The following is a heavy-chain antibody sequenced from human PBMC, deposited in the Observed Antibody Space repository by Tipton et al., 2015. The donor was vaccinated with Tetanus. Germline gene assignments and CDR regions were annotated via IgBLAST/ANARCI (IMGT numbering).Heavy chain of an antibody. Sequence: GLVKPSETLSLTCIVSGGSMRSYYWTWIRQPPGKGLEWIGHISYSGNTDHNPSPKSRVTISLDTSKNQFSLTLRSVTAADTAVYYCARTTGFFPYYYYMDVWGKGTTVIVSS. V-gene: IGHV4-59*01. D-gene: IGHD3-3*01. CDR1: GGSMRSYY. CDR2: ISYSGNT. CDR3: ARTTGFFPYYYYMDV. J-gene: IGHJ6*03.